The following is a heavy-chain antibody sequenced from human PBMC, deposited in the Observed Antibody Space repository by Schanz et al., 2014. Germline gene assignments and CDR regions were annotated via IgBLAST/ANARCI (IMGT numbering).Heavy chain of an antibody. D-gene: IGHD3-10*01. CDR3: ARGRGYYDY. J-gene: IGHJ4*02. CDR2: IIPVLNIA. V-gene: IGHV1-69*02. Sequence: QLQLVQSGAEVKKPGSSVKVSCKLSGGTFSSYTISWMRQAPGQGLEWMGKIIPVLNIATYAQRFQGRVSITADTSTNTAYMELSSLTSEDTAVHYCARGRGYYDYWGQGTLVADSS. CDR1: GGTFSSYT.